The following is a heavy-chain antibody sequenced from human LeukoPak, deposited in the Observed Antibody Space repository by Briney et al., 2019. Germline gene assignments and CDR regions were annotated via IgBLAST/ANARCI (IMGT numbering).Heavy chain of an antibody. Sequence: GGSLRLSCAASGFTSTKYGFDWVRQAPGKGLEWVAVIWYDGSKRYYADSVKGRFTVSKDNSKNTVYLQMNSLRVEDTALYYCARDLNSYLWFDPWGQGTLVTVSS. D-gene: IGHD3-10*01. CDR2: IWYDGSKR. CDR1: GFTSTKYG. J-gene: IGHJ5*02. V-gene: IGHV3-33*07. CDR3: ARDLNSYLWFDP.